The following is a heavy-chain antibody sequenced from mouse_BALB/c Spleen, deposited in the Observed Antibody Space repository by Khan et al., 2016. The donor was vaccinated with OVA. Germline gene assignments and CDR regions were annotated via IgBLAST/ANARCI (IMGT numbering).Heavy chain of an antibody. CDR1: GFTFSTYA. CDR2: ISSGGST. Sequence: EVELVESGGDPVKPGGSLKLSCAVSGFTFSTYAMSWVRQTPEKRLEWVASISSGGSTYYPDSVKGRFTISRDNARNIVSLQMTSLRSEDMAMYYWAREAYRYDEYYFDYWGQGTTLTVSS. CDR3: AREAYRYDEYYFDY. J-gene: IGHJ2*01. D-gene: IGHD2-14*01. V-gene: IGHV5-6-5*01.